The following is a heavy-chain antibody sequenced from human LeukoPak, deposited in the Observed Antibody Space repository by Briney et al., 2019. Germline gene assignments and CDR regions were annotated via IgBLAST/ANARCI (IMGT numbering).Heavy chain of an antibody. CDR2: INPNSGGT. CDR1: GYTFTGYY. D-gene: IGHD5-18*01. Sequence: ASVKVSCKASGYTFTGYYMHWVRQAPGQGLEWMGWINPNSGGTNYAQKLQGRVTMTRDTSISTAYMELSRLRSDDTAVYYCARGRIQLWFRADNWFDPWGQGTLVTVSS. J-gene: IGHJ5*02. V-gene: IGHV1-2*02. CDR3: ARGRIQLWFRADNWFDP.